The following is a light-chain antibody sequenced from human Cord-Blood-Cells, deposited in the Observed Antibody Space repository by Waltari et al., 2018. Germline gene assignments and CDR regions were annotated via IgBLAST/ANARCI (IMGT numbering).Light chain of an antibody. Sequence: EIVMTQSPATLSVSPGERATLSCRASQSVSSNLAWYQQKPGQPPRLLIYGASTRATGIPAGFSGSGSGTEFTLTLSSLQSEDFAVYYCQQYNNWPRTFGQGTKVEIK. J-gene: IGKJ1*01. CDR2: GAS. CDR3: QQYNNWPRT. V-gene: IGKV3-15*01. CDR1: QSVSSN.